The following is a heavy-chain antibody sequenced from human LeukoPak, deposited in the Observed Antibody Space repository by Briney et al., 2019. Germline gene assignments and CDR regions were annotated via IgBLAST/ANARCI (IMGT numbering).Heavy chain of an antibody. CDR3: ARNPYLYYYDSSGYYYLDY. J-gene: IGHJ4*02. CDR1: GFTFSSYA. D-gene: IGHD3-22*01. Sequence: PGGSLRLSCAASGFTFSSYAMSWVRQAPGKGLEWVSAISGSGGSTYYADSVKGRFTISRDNSKNTLYLQMNSLRDEDTAVYYCARNPYLYYYDSSGYYYLDYWGQGTLVTVSS. V-gene: IGHV3-23*01. CDR2: ISGSGGST.